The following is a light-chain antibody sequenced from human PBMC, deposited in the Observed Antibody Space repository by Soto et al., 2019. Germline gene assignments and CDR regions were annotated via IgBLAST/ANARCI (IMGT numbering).Light chain of an antibody. CDR1: QSLLHSNAYNY. CDR2: LGS. J-gene: IGKJ2*01. CDR3: MQALQTPYT. Sequence: DIVMTQSPLSLPVTPGEPASISCRSSQSLLHSNAYNYLDWYLQKPGQSPQLLIYLGSSRSSGVPDRFSGSGSGTDFTLKISRVEAEDVGVYYCMQALQTPYTFGQGTKVDIK. V-gene: IGKV2-28*01.